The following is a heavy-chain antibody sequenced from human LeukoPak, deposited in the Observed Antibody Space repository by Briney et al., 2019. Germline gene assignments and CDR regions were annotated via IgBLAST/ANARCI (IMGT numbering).Heavy chain of an antibody. CDR2: IYYSGST. Sequence: PSETLSLTCTVSGGSISSSSYYWGWIRQPPGKGLEWIGSIYYSGSTYYNPSLKSRVTISVDTSKNQFSLKLSSVTAADTAVYYCARHSTTVTTFAIWGQETLVTVSS. J-gene: IGHJ4*02. V-gene: IGHV4-39*01. CDR3: ARHSTTVTTFAI. CDR1: GGSISSSSYY. D-gene: IGHD4-17*01.